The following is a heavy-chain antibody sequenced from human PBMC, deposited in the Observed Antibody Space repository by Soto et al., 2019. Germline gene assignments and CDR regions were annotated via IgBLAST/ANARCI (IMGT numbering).Heavy chain of an antibody. V-gene: IGHV3-7*01. CDR2: IKQDESEK. Sequence: EVQLVESGGGLVQPGGSLRLSCAASGFTFSSFWMSWVRQAPGKGLEWVANIKQDESEKYYVGSVKGRFTISRDNAKNSLYLQMTSLRVEDTAVYYCARVGGSGWWNYWGQGTLVTVSS. J-gene: IGHJ4*02. D-gene: IGHD6-19*01. CDR3: ARVGGSGWWNY. CDR1: GFTFSSFW.